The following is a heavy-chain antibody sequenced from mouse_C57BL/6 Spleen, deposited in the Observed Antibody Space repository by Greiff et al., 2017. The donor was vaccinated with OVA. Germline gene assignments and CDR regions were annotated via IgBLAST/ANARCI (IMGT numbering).Heavy chain of an antibody. CDR2: ISDGGSYT. D-gene: IGHD2-4*01. CDR3: AREGIYYDYDYYAMDY. Sequence: EVQLVESGGGLVKPGGSLKLSCAASGFTFSSYAMSWVRQTPEKRLEWVATISDGGSYTYYPDNVKGRFTISRDNAKNNLYLQMSHLKSEDTAMYYCAREGIYYDYDYYAMDYWGQGTSVTVSS. V-gene: IGHV5-4*01. J-gene: IGHJ4*01. CDR1: GFTFSSYA.